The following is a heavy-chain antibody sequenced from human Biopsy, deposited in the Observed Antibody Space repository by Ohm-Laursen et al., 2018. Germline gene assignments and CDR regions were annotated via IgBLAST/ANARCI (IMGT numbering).Heavy chain of an antibody. Sequence: GSLRLSCTASGFTFSNYRMNWVRQAPGKGLEWVSYISRSSRTIRYTDSVKGRFTISRDNAKNSLYLQMNSRRADDTAVYYCAGVRGDYYCGMDVWGQGTTVTVSS. J-gene: IGHJ6*02. V-gene: IGHV3-48*01. CDR3: AGVRGDYYCGMDV. D-gene: IGHD3-16*01. CDR2: ISRSSRTI. CDR1: GFTFSNYR.